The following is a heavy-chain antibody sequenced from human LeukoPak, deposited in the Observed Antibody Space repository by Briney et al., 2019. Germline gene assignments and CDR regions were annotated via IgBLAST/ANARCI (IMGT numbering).Heavy chain of an antibody. J-gene: IGHJ4*02. Sequence: SETLSLTCTVFGDSVTGYYLNWVRQPPGKGLEWIGHIYKIGTTNYNPSLKSRLTISADTSKNQFSLKLRSVTAADTAVYYCVIGVGWQPDYWGQGPLVTVSS. V-gene: IGHV4-59*02. D-gene: IGHD2-15*01. CDR2: IYKIGTT. CDR3: VIGVGWQPDY. CDR1: GDSVTGYY.